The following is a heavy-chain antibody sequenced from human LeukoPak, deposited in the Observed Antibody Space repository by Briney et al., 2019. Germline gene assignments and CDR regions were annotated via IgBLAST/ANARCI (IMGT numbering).Heavy chain of an antibody. V-gene: IGHV3-30-3*01. Sequence: PGGSLRLSCAASGFPFTVYPTHWVRQAPGKGLEWVSVSSSDETYKFYADSVKGRFTISRDNSKNTLYLQMNSLRAEDTAVYYCARGGGGSFPVAFDIWGQGTMVTVSS. D-gene: IGHD1-26*01. J-gene: IGHJ3*02. CDR2: SSSDETYK. CDR3: ARGGGGSFPVAFDI. CDR1: GFPFTVYP.